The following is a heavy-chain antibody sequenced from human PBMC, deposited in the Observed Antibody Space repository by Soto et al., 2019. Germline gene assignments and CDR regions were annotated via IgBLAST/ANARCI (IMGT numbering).Heavy chain of an antibody. CDR1: GLTFGSRA. V-gene: IGHV3-23*01. J-gene: IGHJ4*02. CDR2: ITDNGGDA. Sequence: GGSLRLSCVASGLTFGSRAMSWARQDPGEGLQWVQTITDNGGDAKYADSVRSRFVISRDNSKKTLYLQMTSLTAEDSAMYFCARGSTESYPGSRIFDFWGRGTLVTVSS. D-gene: IGHD3-10*01. CDR3: ARGSTESYPGSRIFDF.